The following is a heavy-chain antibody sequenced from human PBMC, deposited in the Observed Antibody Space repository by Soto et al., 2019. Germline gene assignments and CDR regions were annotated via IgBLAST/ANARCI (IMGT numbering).Heavy chain of an antibody. CDR1: GFTFSTYS. CDR3: AREYNDSPLAYGLYV. D-gene: IGHD1-20*01. V-gene: IGHV3-21*01. J-gene: IGHJ6*02. CDR2: ISSRSDI. Sequence: GGSLRLSCVGSGFTFSTYSINWVRQAPGKGLEWVSSISSRSDIYYADSVKGRFTISRDNAKNSVSLQMNSLRAEDTAVYYCAREYNDSPLAYGLYVWGQGTTVTVSS.